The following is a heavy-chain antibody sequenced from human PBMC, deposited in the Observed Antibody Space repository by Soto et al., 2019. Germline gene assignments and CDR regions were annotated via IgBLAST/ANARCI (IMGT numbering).Heavy chain of an antibody. CDR3: ARDDGDGYNSFDY. CDR1: GFTFSSYA. V-gene: IGHV3-30-3*01. J-gene: IGHJ4*02. Sequence: GGSLRLSCAASGFTFSSYAMHWVRQAPGKGLEWVAVISYDGSNKYYADSVKGRFTISRDNSKDTLYLQMNSLRAEDTAVYYCARDDGDGYNSFDYWGQGTLVTVSS. CDR2: ISYDGSNK. D-gene: IGHD5-12*01.